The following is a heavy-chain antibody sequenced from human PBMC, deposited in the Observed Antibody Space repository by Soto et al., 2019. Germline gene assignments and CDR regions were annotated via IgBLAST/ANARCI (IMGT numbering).Heavy chain of an antibody. Sequence: SETLSLTCTVSGGSISSYYWSWIRQPPGKGLEWIGYIYYSGSTNYNPSLKSRVTISVDTSKNQFSLKPSSVTAADTAVYYCARNHSSGWYRGYYYGMDVWGQGTTVTVSS. J-gene: IGHJ6*02. V-gene: IGHV4-59*01. CDR1: GGSISSYY. CDR2: IYYSGST. CDR3: ARNHSSGWYRGYYYGMDV. D-gene: IGHD6-19*01.